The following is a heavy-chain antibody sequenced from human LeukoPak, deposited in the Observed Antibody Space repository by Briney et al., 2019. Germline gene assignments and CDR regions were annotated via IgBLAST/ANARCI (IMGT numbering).Heavy chain of an antibody. D-gene: IGHD1-26*01. CDR3: AKDRGSGSYCTDY. V-gene: IGHV3-23*01. CDR2: ISGSGGST. CDR1: GFTFNDYY. J-gene: IGHJ4*02. Sequence: GGSLRLSCAASGFTFNDYYMSWIRQAPGKGLQWVSRISGSGGSTYYADSVKGRFTISRDNSKNTLFLQMSSLRAEDTAVYYCAKDRGSGSYCTDYWGQGTLVTVSS.